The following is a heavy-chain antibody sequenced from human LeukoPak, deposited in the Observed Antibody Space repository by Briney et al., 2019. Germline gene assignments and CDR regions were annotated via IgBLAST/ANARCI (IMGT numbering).Heavy chain of an antibody. D-gene: IGHD2-15*01. V-gene: IGHV1-46*01. Sequence: ASVKVSCKASGYTFTSYYMHWVRQAPGQGLEWMGIINPSAGSTTYAQLFQGRVTMTRDTSTSTVYMELSSLRSEDTAVYYCAGYIVVVVAATQYYYYGMDVWGQGTTVTVSS. CDR1: GYTFTSYY. CDR2: INPSAGST. CDR3: AGYIVVVVAATQYYYYGMDV. J-gene: IGHJ6*02.